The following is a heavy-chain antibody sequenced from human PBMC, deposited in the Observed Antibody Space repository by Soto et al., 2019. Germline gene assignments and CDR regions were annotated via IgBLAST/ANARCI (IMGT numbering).Heavy chain of an antibody. D-gene: IGHD3-10*01. CDR3: ARGLQVSPYYYGSGSYYNVGPNDY. J-gene: IGHJ4*02. CDR2: INHSGST. V-gene: IGHV4-34*01. CDR1: GGSFSGYY. Sequence: SETLSLTCAVYGGSFSGYYWSWIRQPPGKWLEWIGEINHSGSTNYNPSLKSRVTISVDTSKNQFSLKLSSVTAADTAVYYCARGLQVSPYYYGSGSYYNVGPNDYWGQGTLVTVS.